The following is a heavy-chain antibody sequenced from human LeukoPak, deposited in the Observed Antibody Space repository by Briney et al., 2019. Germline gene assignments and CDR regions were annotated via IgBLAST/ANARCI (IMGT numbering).Heavy chain of an antibody. CDR1: GFTFSNYA. V-gene: IGHV3-23*01. CDR2: ISGSGGST. CDR3: AKDYASDMATAPFDY. Sequence: RPGGSLRLSCAASGFTFSNYAMSWVRQAPGKGLEWVSVISGSGGSTYYADSVKGRFTISRDNSKNTLCLQMNSLRAEDTAVYYCAKDYASDMATAPFDYWGQGTLVTVSS. J-gene: IGHJ4*02. D-gene: IGHD5-24*01.